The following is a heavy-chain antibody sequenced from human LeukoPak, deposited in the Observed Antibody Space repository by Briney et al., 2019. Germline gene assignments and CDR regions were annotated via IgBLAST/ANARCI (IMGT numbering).Heavy chain of an antibody. Sequence: PSETLSLTCTVSGASISDYTWSWIRQSPGRRLEWIGYMYSSGSSNYNPSLKSRVTISVDTSKNQFSLKLSSVTAADTAIYYCARGQYIYDYWGQGTLVTVSS. CDR1: GASISDYT. CDR3: ARGQYIYDY. J-gene: IGHJ4*02. V-gene: IGHV4-59*01. D-gene: IGHD5-18*01. CDR2: MYSSGSS.